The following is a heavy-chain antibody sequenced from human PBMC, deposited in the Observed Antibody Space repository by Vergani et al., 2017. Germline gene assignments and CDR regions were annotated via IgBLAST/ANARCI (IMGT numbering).Heavy chain of an antibody. D-gene: IGHD4-23*01. CDR2: IGTAGDT. V-gene: IGHV3-13*01. J-gene: IGHJ4*02. Sequence: EVQLVESGGGLVQPGGSLRLSCAASGFTFSSYDMHWVRQATGKGLEWVSAIGTAGDTYYPGSVKGRFTISRENAKNSLYLQMNSLRAGDTAIYYCARAVSTTVADPPGYWGQGTLVTVSS. CDR1: GFTFSSYD. CDR3: ARAVSTTVADPPGY.